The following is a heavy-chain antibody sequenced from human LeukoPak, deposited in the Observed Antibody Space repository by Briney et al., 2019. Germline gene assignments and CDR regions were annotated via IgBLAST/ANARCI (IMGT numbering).Heavy chain of an antibody. J-gene: IGHJ4*02. D-gene: IGHD3-22*01. Sequence: ASVKVSCKASGYTFITYDINWVRQATGQGLEWMGWMDPNSGNTGYAQKFQGRVTMTRNTSISTAYMELSSLRSEDTAVYYCAKEGDYYDSSGYLYYFDYWGQGTLVTVSS. CDR2: MDPNSGNT. CDR1: GYTFITYD. V-gene: IGHV1-8*01. CDR3: AKEGDYYDSSGYLYYFDY.